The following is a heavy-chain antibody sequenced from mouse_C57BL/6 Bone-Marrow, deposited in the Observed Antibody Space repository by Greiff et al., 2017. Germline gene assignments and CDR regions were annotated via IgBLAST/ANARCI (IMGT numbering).Heavy chain of an antibody. CDR2: LHPSDSDP. Sequence: QVQLQQPGAELVKPGASVKVSCKASGYTFTSSWMHWVKQRPGQGLEWIGRLHPSDSDPNYNQKFKGQATLTVDKSSSTAYMQLSSRTSEDSAVYYCAINWEVWYFDVWGTGTTVTVSS. CDR1: GYTFTSSW. V-gene: IGHV1-74*01. J-gene: IGHJ1*03. CDR3: AINWEVWYFDV. D-gene: IGHD4-1*01.